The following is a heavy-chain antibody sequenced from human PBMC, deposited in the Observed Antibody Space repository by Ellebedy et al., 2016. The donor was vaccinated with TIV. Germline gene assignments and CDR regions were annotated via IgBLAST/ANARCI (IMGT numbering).Heavy chain of an antibody. V-gene: IGHV1-46*01. CDR3: AKGRGYSYDVCDI. D-gene: IGHD5-18*01. Sequence: KFQGRVTVTRDTSTSTVYMQLSSLRSEDTAVYYCAKGRGYSYDVCDIWGQGTMVTVSS. J-gene: IGHJ3*02.